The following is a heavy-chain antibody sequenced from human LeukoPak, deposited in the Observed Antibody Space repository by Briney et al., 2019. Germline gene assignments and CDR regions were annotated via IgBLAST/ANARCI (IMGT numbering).Heavy chain of an antibody. D-gene: IGHD3-22*01. CDR2: ISNDGGGT. V-gene: IGHV3-23*01. J-gene: IGHJ5*02. CDR1: GFLFNNYG. CDR3: AKGGSGYFADL. Sequence: GGSLRLSCAASGFLFNNYGLIWVRQAPGKGLEWVSAISNDGGGTTYADFVEDRFTISRDNSKNTLFLQRNSLRAEDTALYYCAKGGSGYFADLWGQGTLVTVSS.